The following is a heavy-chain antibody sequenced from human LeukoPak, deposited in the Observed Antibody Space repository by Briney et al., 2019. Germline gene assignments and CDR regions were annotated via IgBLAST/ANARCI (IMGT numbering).Heavy chain of an antibody. CDR3: ASVEWAGTKDY. CDR1: GGTFSSYA. V-gene: IGHV1-69*05. CDR2: IIPIFGAA. D-gene: IGHD1-7*01. Sequence: SVKVSCKASGGTFSSYAISWVRQAPGQGLEWMGGIIPIFGAANYAQKFQGRVTITTDESTSTVYMELSSLRSEDTAVYYCASVEWAGTKDYWGQGTLVTVSS. J-gene: IGHJ4*02.